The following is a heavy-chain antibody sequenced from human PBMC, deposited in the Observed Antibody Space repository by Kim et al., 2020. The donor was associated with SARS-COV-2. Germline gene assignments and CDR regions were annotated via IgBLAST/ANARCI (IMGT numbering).Heavy chain of an antibody. Sequence: SETLSLTCTVSGGSISSSSYYWGWIRQPPGKGLEWIGSIYYSGSTYYNPSLKSRVTISVDTSKNQFSLKLSSVTAADTAVYYCATETVDTAMATWGDYGMDVWGQGTTVTVSS. CDR3: ATETVDTAMATWGDYGMDV. CDR1: GGSISSSSYY. V-gene: IGHV4-39*02. D-gene: IGHD5-18*01. CDR2: IYYSGST. J-gene: IGHJ6*02.